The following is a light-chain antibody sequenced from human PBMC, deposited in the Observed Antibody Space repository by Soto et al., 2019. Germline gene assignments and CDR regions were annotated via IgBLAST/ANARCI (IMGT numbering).Light chain of an antibody. Sequence: QPVLTQPASVSGSPGQSITISCTGTSSDVGGYNYVSWYQQHPGKAPKLMIYEVSNRASGVSNRFSGSKSGNTASLTISGLQAEDEADYYCSSYTSSSTLVFGTGTKLTVL. J-gene: IGLJ1*01. CDR3: SSYTSSSTLV. CDR2: EVS. V-gene: IGLV2-14*01. CDR1: SSDVGGYNY.